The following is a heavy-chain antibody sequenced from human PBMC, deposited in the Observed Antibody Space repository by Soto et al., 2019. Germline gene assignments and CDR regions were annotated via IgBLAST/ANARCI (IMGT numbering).Heavy chain of an antibody. CDR2: INHSGST. J-gene: IGHJ6*03. CDR1: GGSFSGYY. V-gene: IGHV4-34*01. Sequence: SETLSLTCAVYGGSFSGYYWSWIRQPPGKGLEWIGEINHSGSTNYNPSLKIRVTISVDTSKNQFSLKLSSVTAADTAVYYCARGKTPSYYYGSGSYYNSYYYYYMDVWGKG. D-gene: IGHD3-10*01. CDR3: ARGKTPSYYYGSGSYYNSYYYYYMDV.